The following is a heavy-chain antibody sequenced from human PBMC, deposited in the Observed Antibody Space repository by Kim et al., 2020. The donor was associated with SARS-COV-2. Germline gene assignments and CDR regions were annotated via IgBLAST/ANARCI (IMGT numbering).Heavy chain of an antibody. J-gene: IGHJ5*02. D-gene: IGHD5-18*01. CDR3: ARDLTAKDNWFDP. CDR2: IIPILGIA. CDR1: GGTFSSYA. Sequence: SVKVSCKASGGTFSSYAISWVRQAPGQGLEWMGRIIPILGIANYAQKFQGRVTITADKSTSTAYMELSSLRSDDTAVYYCARDLTAKDNWFDPWGQGTLVTVSS. V-gene: IGHV1-69*04.